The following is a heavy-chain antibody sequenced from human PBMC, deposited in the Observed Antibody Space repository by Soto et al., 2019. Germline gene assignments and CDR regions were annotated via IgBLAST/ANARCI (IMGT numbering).Heavy chain of an antibody. J-gene: IGHJ6*02. CDR1: GYTFTSYD. CDR2: MNPNSGNT. D-gene: IGHD5-18*01. CDR3: ARDLDTAMGRGMDV. V-gene: IGHV1-8*01. Sequence: QVQLVQSGAEVKKPGASVKVSCKASGYTFTSYDINWVRQATGLGLEWMGWMNPNSGNTGYAQKFQGRVTMTRNTSISTAYMELSSLRSEDTAVYYCARDLDTAMGRGMDVWGQGTTVTVSS.